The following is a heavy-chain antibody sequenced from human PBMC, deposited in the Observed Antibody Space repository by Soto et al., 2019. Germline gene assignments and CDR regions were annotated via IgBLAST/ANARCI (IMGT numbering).Heavy chain of an antibody. CDR2: ISSSGSYI. CDR1: GFTFSTYN. CDR3: SRYYDSLPGYNY. Sequence: EVQVVESGGGLVKPGGSLRLSCAVSGFTFSTYNMNWVRQAPGKGLEWVSSISSSGSYIYYEVSVKGRFTISRDNAKNSLYLQMNSLGADDTAVYYCSRYYDSLPGYNYWGQGTVVTVSS. J-gene: IGHJ4*02. V-gene: IGHV3-21*01. D-gene: IGHD3-9*01.